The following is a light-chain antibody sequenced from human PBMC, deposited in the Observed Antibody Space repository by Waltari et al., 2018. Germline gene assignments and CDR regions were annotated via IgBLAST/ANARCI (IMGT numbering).Light chain of an antibody. J-gene: IGLJ3*02. CDR1: SSNIGSNS. Sequence: QSVLTQPPSASATPGLRVTISCSGGSSNIGSNSVNWYQQPPGRAPKLLMYTNNQRPSGVPDRFSGSKSGTSASLAISGLQSEDEADYYCATWDDSLNSPVFGGGTKVTVL. CDR2: TNN. CDR3: ATWDDSLNSPV. V-gene: IGLV1-44*01.